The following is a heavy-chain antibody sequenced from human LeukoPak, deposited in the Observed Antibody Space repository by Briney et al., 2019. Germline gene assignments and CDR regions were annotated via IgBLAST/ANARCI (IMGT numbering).Heavy chain of an antibody. CDR3: ARLKSSGYYRFDY. CDR2: IKQDGSEK. J-gene: IGHJ4*02. CDR1: GFTFSSYW. Sequence: GSLRLSCAASGFTFSSYWMSWVRQAPGKGLEWVANIKQDGSEKYYVDSVKGRFTISRDNAKNSLYLQMNSLRAEDTAVYYCARLKSSGYYRFDYWGQGTLVTVSS. V-gene: IGHV3-7*01. D-gene: IGHD3-22*01.